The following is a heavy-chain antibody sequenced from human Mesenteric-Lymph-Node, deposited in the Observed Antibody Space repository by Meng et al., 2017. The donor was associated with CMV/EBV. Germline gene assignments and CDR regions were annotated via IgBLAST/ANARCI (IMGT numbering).Heavy chain of an antibody. Sequence: SVKVSCKASGGTFSSYTISWVRQAPGQGLEWMGRIIPILGIANYAQKFQGRVTITADKSTSTAYMELSSLRSEDTAVYYCARDPARSYNWFDPWGQGTLVTVSS. V-gene: IGHV1-69*04. CDR2: IIPILGIA. J-gene: IGHJ5*02. CDR3: ARDPARSYNWFDP. D-gene: IGHD6-6*01. CDR1: GGTFSSYT.